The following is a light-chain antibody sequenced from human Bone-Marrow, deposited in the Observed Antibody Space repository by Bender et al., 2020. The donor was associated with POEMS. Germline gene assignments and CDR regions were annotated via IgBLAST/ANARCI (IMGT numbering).Light chain of an antibody. V-gene: IGLV3-1*01. CDR1: ALPKRY. CDR2: KDT. J-gene: IGLJ2*01. Sequence: SYELTQSPSASVSPGQTARITCSGDALPKRYAYWYQQKPGQAPVLLVYKDTRRPSGIPDRFSGSNSGNTATLTISGTQAMDEADYYCQVWDSGTAIFGGGTKLTVL. CDR3: QVWDSGTAI.